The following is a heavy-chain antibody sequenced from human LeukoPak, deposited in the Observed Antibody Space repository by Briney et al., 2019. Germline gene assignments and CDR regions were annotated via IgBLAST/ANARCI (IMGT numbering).Heavy chain of an antibody. V-gene: IGHV4-61*01. CDR3: ARFSRCSGGSCYIDY. CDR1: GGSISSGSYY. CDR2: IYYSGGT. D-gene: IGHD2-15*01. Sequence: NASETLSLTCTVSGGSISSGSYYWSWIRQPPGKGLEWIGYIYYSGGTNYNPSLKSRVTISVDTSKNQFSLKLSSVTAADTAVYYCARFSRCSGGSCYIDYWGQGTLVTVSS. J-gene: IGHJ4*02.